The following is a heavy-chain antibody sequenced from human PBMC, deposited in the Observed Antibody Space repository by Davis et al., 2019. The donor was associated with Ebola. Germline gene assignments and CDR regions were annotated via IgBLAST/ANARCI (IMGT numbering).Heavy chain of an antibody. CDR3: ARGRYSYGPEAFDI. CDR1: GFTFSSYA. V-gene: IGHV3-64*01. Sequence: GESLKISCAASGFTFSSYAMHWVRQAPGKGLEYVSAISSNGGSTYYANSVKGRFTISRDNSKNTLYLQMGSLRAEDMAVYYCARGRYSYGPEAFDIWGQGTMVTVSS. J-gene: IGHJ3*02. CDR2: ISSNGGST. D-gene: IGHD5-18*01.